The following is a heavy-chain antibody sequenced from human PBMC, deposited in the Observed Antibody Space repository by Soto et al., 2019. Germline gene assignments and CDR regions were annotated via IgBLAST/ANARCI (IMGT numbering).Heavy chain of an antibody. CDR3: ARGTGSFYFDY. CDR2: IYYTGST. D-gene: IGHD1-1*01. V-gene: IGHV4-59*02. J-gene: IGHJ4*02. CDR1: GGSVSSYY. Sequence: SETLSLTCSVSGGSVSSYYWSWIRQPPGKGPEWIGYIYYTGSTNYNPSLKSRVTISVDTSKNQFSLKLSSVTAADTAVYYCARGTGSFYFDYWGQGTLVTVSS.